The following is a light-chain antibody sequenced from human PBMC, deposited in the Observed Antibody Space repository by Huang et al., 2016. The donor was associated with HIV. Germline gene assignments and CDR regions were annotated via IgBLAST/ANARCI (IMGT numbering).Light chain of an antibody. Sequence: EIVMTQSPATLSVSPGERATLSCRASQSVSSNLAWYQQKPGQAPRRLLYGVSTRATGIPSRLSGSGSGTEFTLTISSLQYEDFSVYYCQQYNNWPPLTFGGGTKVEIK. J-gene: IGKJ4*01. CDR2: GVS. CDR3: QQYNNWPPLT. CDR1: QSVSSN. V-gene: IGKV3-15*01.